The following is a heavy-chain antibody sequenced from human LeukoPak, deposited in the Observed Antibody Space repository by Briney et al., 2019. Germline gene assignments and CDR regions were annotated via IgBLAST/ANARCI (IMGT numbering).Heavy chain of an antibody. V-gene: IGHV1-3*01. CDR2: VNAGNGNT. J-gene: IGHJ4*02. CDR3: ARGWQQLFDY. D-gene: IGHD6-13*01. Sequence: ASVKVSCKASGYTFTSYTVHWVRQAPGQRLEWMGWVNAGNGNTKYSQKFQGRVTITADESTSTAYMELSSLRSEDTAVYYCARGWQQLFDYWGQGTLVTVSS. CDR1: GYTFTSYT.